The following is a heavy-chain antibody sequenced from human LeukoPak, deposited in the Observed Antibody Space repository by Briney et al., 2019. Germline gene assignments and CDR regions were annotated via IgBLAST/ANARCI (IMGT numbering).Heavy chain of an antibody. D-gene: IGHD6-13*01. CDR1: GFTFSSYA. CDR3: AKRDSGTSARVLSTNWYLGY. Sequence: GGSLRLSCAAFGFTFSSYAMHWVRQAPGKGLEWVAVISYDGSNKYYADSVKGRFTISRDNSKNTVYLQMTSLGAEDTAVYYCAKRDSGTSARVLSTNWYLGYWGQGTLVTVSS. V-gene: IGHV3-30-3*02. J-gene: IGHJ4*02. CDR2: ISYDGSNK.